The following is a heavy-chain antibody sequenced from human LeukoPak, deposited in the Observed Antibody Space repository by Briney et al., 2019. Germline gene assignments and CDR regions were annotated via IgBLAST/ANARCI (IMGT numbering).Heavy chain of an antibody. CDR1: GFTFSNYS. CDR3: AKDRITAAGTWYYDL. CDR2: IWYDGSTK. V-gene: IGHV3-33*06. Sequence: GGSLRLSCAASGFTFSNYSIHWVRQAPGKGLEWVALIWYDGSTKHYADSVKGRFTISRDNSKNTVYLQMNSLRADDTAVYYCAKDRITAAGTWYYDLWGRGTLVTVSS. J-gene: IGHJ2*01. D-gene: IGHD6-13*01.